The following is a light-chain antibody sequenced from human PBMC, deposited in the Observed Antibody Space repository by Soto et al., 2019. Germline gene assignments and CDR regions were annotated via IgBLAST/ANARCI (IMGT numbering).Light chain of an antibody. CDR1: SRDVGGYNY. CDR3: TSYTGGITPNV. V-gene: IGLV2-14*03. Sequence: QSVLTQPPSVSGSPGQSITISCTGTSRDVGGYNYVSWYQQHPGKAPKLMIYDVSNRPSGVSNRFSGSKSGNTASLTISGLQAEDEADYYCTSYTGGITPNVFGTGTKVTVL. J-gene: IGLJ1*01. CDR2: DVS.